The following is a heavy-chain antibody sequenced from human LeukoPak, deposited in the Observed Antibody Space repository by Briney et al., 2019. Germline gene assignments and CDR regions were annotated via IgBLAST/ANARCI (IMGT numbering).Heavy chain of an antibody. CDR1: GGSISSYY. D-gene: IGHD3-10*01. V-gene: IGHV4-59*01. J-gene: IGHJ3*02. CDR3: ARDYYGSGSYYQKGDAFDI. CDR2: IYYSGST. Sequence: SETLSLTCTVSGGSISSYYWSWIRQPPGKGLEWIGYIYYSGSTNYNPSLKSRVTISVDTSKNQFSLKLSSVTAADTAVYYCARDYYGSGSYYQKGDAFDIWGQGTMVTVSS.